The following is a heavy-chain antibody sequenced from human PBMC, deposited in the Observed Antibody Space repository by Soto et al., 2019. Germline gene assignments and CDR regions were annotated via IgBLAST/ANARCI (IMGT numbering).Heavy chain of an antibody. J-gene: IGHJ6*03. Sequence: EVQLVESGGGLVKPGGSLRLSCAASGFTFSSYSMNWVRQAPGKGLEWVSSISSSSSDIYYADSVKGRFTISRDNAKNPLYLEMNSLRAEDTAVYDWARDVFISMVRGPPHYYMAVWGKGTTVTVSS. CDR2: ISSSSSDI. V-gene: IGHV3-21*03. CDR3: ARDVFISMVRGPPHYYMAV. D-gene: IGHD3-10*01. CDR1: GFTFSSYS.